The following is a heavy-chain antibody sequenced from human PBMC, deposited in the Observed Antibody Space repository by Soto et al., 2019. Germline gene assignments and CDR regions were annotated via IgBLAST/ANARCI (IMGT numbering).Heavy chain of an antibody. V-gene: IGHV1-18*01. CDR3: ARILRYSSSSYYYYGMDV. J-gene: IGHJ6*02. D-gene: IGHD6-6*01. CDR1: GYTFTSYG. Sequence: QVQLVQSGAEVKKPGASVKVSCKASGYTFTSYGISWVRQAPGQGLEWMGWISAYNGNTNYAQKLQGRVTMTTDTYTSTAYMELRSLRSDDTAVYYCARILRYSSSSYYYYGMDVWGQGTTVTVSS. CDR2: ISAYNGNT.